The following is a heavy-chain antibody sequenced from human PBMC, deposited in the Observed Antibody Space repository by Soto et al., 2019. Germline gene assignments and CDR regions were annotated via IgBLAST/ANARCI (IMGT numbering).Heavy chain of an antibody. J-gene: IGHJ2*01. Sequence: EVLLLESGGGLVKPGGSLRLSCAASGFTFSSYAMNWVRQAPGKGLEWVSVISGSGGSTYYADSVKGRFTISRDNSKNTLYLQMNSLRAEDTAVYYCAKRTVGWYFDLWGRGTLVTVSS. V-gene: IGHV3-23*01. D-gene: IGHD4-17*01. CDR1: GFTFSSYA. CDR3: AKRTVGWYFDL. CDR2: ISGSGGST.